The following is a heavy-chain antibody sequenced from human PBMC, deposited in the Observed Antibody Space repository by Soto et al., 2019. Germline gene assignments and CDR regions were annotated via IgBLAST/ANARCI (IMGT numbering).Heavy chain of an antibody. V-gene: IGHV4-31*03. D-gene: IGHD2-21*02. CDR3: ARDRSAVVTPSSYYYGMDV. Sequence: PSETLSLTCTVSGGSISSGGYYWSWIRQHPGKGLEWIGYIYYSGSTYSNPSLKSRVTISVDTSKNQFSLTLSSVTAADTAVYYCARDRSAVVTPSSYYYGMDVWGQGTTVTVSS. CDR2: IYYSGST. J-gene: IGHJ6*02. CDR1: GGSISSGGYY.